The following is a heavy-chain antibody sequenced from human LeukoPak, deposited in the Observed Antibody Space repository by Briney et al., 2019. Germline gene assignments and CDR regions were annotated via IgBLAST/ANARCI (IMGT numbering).Heavy chain of an antibody. D-gene: IGHD1-26*01. Sequence: GGSLRLSCTASGFTFGDYAMSWFRQAPGKGLEWVGFIRSKAYGGTTEYAASVKGRFTISRDDSKSIAYLQMNSLKTEDTAVYYCTTDSEWELVDYWGQGTLVTVSS. CDR1: GFTFGDYA. V-gene: IGHV3-49*03. J-gene: IGHJ4*02. CDR3: TTDSEWELVDY. CDR2: IRSKAYGGTT.